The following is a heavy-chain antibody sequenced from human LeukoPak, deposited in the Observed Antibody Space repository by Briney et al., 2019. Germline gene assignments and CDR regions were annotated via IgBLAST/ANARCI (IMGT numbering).Heavy chain of an antibody. CDR3: ARAYGDYYYYYMDV. V-gene: IGHV1-18*01. D-gene: IGHD4-17*01. J-gene: IGHJ6*03. Sequence: ASVKVSCKASGYTFTSYGISRVRQAPGQGLEWMGWISAYNGNTNYAQKLQGRVTMTTDTSTSTAYMELRSLRSDDTAVYYCARAYGDYYYYYMDVWGKGTTVTVSS. CDR1: GYTFTSYG. CDR2: ISAYNGNT.